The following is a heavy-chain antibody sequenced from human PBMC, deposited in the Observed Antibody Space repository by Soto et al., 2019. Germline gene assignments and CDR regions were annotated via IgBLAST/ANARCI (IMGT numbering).Heavy chain of an antibody. CDR1: GGSISTSNW. Sequence: PSETLSLTCDVSGGSISTSNWWSWVRQPPGEGLEWIGEMHHIGSTNYNPSLKSRVTMSVDTSKNQFFLKLNSVTAADTAVYYCTKNSAYALDYWGQGTLVTVSS. CDR3: TKNSAYALDY. J-gene: IGHJ4*02. D-gene: IGHD5-12*01. CDR2: MHHIGST. V-gene: IGHV4-4*02.